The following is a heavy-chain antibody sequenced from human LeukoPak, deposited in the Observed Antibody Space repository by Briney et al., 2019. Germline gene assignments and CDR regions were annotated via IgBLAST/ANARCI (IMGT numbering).Heavy chain of an antibody. J-gene: IGHJ6*03. CDR1: GFTFGNYA. CDR3: ARDQREYYGSGSYYKSHLYMDV. D-gene: IGHD3-10*01. V-gene: IGHV3-23*01. Sequence: GGSLTLSCAVSGFTFGNYAMSWVRQAPGKGLEWVSVISGSGGSTFYADSVKGRFTISRDNSKNTLYLQMNSLRAEDTAVYYCARDQREYYGSGSYYKSHLYMDVWGKGTTVTISS. CDR2: ISGSGGST.